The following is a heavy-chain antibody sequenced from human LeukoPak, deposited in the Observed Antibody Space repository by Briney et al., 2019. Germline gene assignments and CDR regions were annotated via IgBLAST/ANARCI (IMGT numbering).Heavy chain of an antibody. CDR2: MNNDGRVI. J-gene: IGHJ4*02. CDR3: AGEFEATGFWALDY. Sequence: GGSLRLSCTVSGFTFNNYWMHWVRQAPGKGLVWVSRMNNDGRVITYADSVKGRFTISRDNAKNTLYLQMNSLRAEDTAVYYCAGEFEATGFWALDYWGQGTLVTASS. V-gene: IGHV3-74*01. CDR1: GFTFNNYW. D-gene: IGHD3-16*01.